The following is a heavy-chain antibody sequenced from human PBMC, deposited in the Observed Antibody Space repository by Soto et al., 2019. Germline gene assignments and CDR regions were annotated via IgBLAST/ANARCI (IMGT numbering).Heavy chain of an antibody. J-gene: IGHJ6*02. V-gene: IGHV1-69*13. CDR3: TRYFGTAYYYYGMDV. CDR1: GGTSSSYA. Sequence: GPSVKVSCKASGGTSSSYAISWVRQAPGQGLEWMGGIIPIFGTANYAQKFQGRVTITADESTSTAYMELSSLRSEDTAVYYCTRYFGTAYYYYGMDVWGQGTTVTVSS. D-gene: IGHD2-21*02. CDR2: IIPIFGTA.